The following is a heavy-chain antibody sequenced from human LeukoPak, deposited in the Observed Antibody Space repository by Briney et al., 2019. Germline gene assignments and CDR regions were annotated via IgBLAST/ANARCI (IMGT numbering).Heavy chain of an antibody. Sequence: ASVKVSCKASGYTFTSYAMHWVRQAPGQRLEWMRWINAGNGNTKYSQKFQGRVTITRDTSASTAYMELSSLRSEDTAVYYCARADDFWSGLYYFDYWGQGTLVTVSS. CDR1: GYTFTSYA. D-gene: IGHD3-3*01. V-gene: IGHV1-3*01. CDR2: INAGNGNT. J-gene: IGHJ4*02. CDR3: ARADDFWSGLYYFDY.